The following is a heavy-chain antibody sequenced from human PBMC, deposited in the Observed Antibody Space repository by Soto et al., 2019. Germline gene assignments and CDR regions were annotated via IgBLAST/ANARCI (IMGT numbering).Heavy chain of an antibody. D-gene: IGHD3-22*01. CDR2: IYPGDSDT. CDR3: ARQRLWGTSGYYYFEN. Sequence: GESLKISCKGSGHIFSNYWIGWVRQMPGKGLEWMGIIYPGDSDTRYSPSFQGQVTITVDKSINTAYLQWSRLKASDTAIYYCARQRLWGTSGYYYFENWGQGTLVTVAS. CDR1: GHIFSNYW. J-gene: IGHJ4*02. V-gene: IGHV5-51*01.